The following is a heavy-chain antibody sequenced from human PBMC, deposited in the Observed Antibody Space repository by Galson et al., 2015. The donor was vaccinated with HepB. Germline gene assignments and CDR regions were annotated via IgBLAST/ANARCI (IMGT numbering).Heavy chain of an antibody. V-gene: IGHV1-58*01. CDR1: GFTFTSSA. J-gene: IGHJ3*02. CDR3: AAEDGITMIVAYAFDI. D-gene: IGHD3-22*01. CDR2: IVVGSGNT. Sequence: SVKVSCKASGFTFTSSAVQWVRQARGQRLEWIGWIVVGSGNTNYAQKFQERVTITRDMSTSTAYMELSSLRSEDTAVYYCAAEDGITMIVAYAFDIWGQGTMVTASS.